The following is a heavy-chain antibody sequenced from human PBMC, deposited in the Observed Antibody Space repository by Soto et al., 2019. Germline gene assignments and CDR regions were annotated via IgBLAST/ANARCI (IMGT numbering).Heavy chain of an antibody. D-gene: IGHD2-2*01. J-gene: IGHJ4*02. Sequence: GGSLRLSCTVSGFAFNNYGINWVRQAPGKGLEWVSSISKSDYTYYSDSVKGRFTISRDNAKNSVSLQMNTLRVEDTAVYYCAREDSIIIPAVSDSWGQGTLVTVSS. CDR1: GFAFNNYG. CDR3: AREDSIIIPAVSDS. CDR2: ISKSDYT. V-gene: IGHV3-21*01.